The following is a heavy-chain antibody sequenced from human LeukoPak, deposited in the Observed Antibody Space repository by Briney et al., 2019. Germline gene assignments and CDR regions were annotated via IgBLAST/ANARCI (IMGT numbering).Heavy chain of an antibody. Sequence: GESLKISCKGSGYSVTNSWIGWVRQMPGKGLEWMGIIYLGDSDTRYSPSFKGQVTISADRSINTASLQWVSLKASDTAMYYCARHPSYPSGWALASWGQGTLVPVPS. CDR1: GYSVTNSW. D-gene: IGHD6-19*01. J-gene: IGHJ4*02. CDR2: IYLGDSDT. CDR3: ARHPSYPSGWALAS. V-gene: IGHV5-51*01.